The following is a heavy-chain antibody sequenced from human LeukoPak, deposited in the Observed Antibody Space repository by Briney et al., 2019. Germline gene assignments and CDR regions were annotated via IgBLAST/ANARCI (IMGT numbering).Heavy chain of an antibody. V-gene: IGHV3-15*01. D-gene: IGHD5-12*01. J-gene: IGHJ4*02. Sequence: GSLRLSCAASGFTFSNAWMSWVRQAPGKGLEWVGRIKSKTDGGTTDYAAPVKGRFTISRDDSKNTLYLQMNSLKTEDTAVYYCTTDQRGYVLFDYWGQGTLVTASS. CDR1: GFTFSNAW. CDR3: TTDQRGYVLFDY. CDR2: IKSKTDGGTT.